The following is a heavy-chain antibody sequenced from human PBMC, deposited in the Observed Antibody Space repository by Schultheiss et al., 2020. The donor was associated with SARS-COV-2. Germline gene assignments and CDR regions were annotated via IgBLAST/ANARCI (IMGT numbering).Heavy chain of an antibody. CDR2: INHSGST. V-gene: IGHV4-34*01. J-gene: IGHJ6*02. Sequence: SETLSLTCAVSGGSFSGYYWSWIRQPPGKGLEWIGEINHSGSTNYNPSLKSRVTMSVDTSKNQISLSLSSVTAADTAVYYCARRQFYYYGMDVWGQGTTVTVSS. CDR3: ARRQFYYYGMDV. CDR1: GGSFSGYY.